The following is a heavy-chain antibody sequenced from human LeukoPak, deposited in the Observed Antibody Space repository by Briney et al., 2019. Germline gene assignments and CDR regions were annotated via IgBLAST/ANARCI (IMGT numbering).Heavy chain of an antibody. D-gene: IGHD3-10*02. CDR2: IKQDGSEK. CDR1: GFTFSIHW. J-gene: IGHJ6*04. CDR3: AELGITMIGGV. V-gene: IGHV3-7*01. Sequence: GGSLRLSCAASGFTFSIHWMSWVRQAPGKGLEWVANIKQDGSEKYYVDSVKGRFTISRDNAKNSLYLQMNSLRAEDTAVYYCAELGITMIGGVWGKGTTVTISS.